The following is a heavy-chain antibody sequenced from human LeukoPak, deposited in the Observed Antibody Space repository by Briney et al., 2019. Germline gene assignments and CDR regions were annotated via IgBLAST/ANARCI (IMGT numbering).Heavy chain of an antibody. D-gene: IGHD5-12*01. Sequence: SETLSLTCSVSGGSISGTDYYWSWIRQPPGKGLEWIGYVHHSGSTSYNPSLKSRITISVDTSMNQFSLKLTSMTAADTAVYYCAGRGYAMAYWGQGTLGTVSS. V-gene: IGHV4-30-4*01. CDR2: VHHSGST. CDR3: AGRGYAMAY. CDR1: GGSISGTDYY. J-gene: IGHJ4*02.